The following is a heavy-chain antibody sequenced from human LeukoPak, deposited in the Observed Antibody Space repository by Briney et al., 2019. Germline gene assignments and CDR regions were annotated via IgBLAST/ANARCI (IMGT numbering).Heavy chain of an antibody. J-gene: IGHJ3*02. V-gene: IGHV4-59*01. Sequence: SETLSLTCTVSGGSISNYFWSWIRQAPGKGLEYIGFIYYSGNTNYNPSFKSRVTISVDTSKKQFSLKLSSVTAADTAVYYCARDLAYRRSLRETFDIWGQGTKVTVSS. D-gene: IGHD1-26*01. CDR1: GGSISNYF. CDR3: ARDLAYRRSLRETFDI. CDR2: IYYSGNT.